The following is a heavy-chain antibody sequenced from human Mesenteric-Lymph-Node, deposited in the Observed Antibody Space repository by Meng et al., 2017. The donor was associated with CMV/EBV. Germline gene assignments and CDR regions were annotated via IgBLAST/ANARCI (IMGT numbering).Heavy chain of an antibody. CDR3: ARGRFWSGYSDY. V-gene: IGHV4-34*01. Sequence: SETLSLTCAVYGGSFSGDYWSWIRQPPGKGLEWVGEINHRVSTNYNPSLKSQVTISVDTSKNQFSLNLSSVTAADTAVYYWARGRFWSGYSDYWGQGTLVTVSS. CDR1: GGSFSGDY. CDR2: INHRVST. D-gene: IGHD3-3*01. J-gene: IGHJ4*02.